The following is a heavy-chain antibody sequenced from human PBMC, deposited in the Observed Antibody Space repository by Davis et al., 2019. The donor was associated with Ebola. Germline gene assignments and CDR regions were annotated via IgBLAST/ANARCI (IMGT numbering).Heavy chain of an antibody. J-gene: IGHJ6*02. CDR3: ARGKFEYSYIYYYYGMDV. D-gene: IGHD6-6*01. CDR1: GGSFSGYY. V-gene: IGHV4-34*01. CDR2: INHSGST. Sequence: GSLRLSCAVYGGSFSGYYWSWIRQPPGKGLEWIGEINHSGSTNYNPSLKSRVTISVDTSKNQFSLKLSSVTAADTAVYYCARGKFEYSYIYYYYGMDVWGQGTTVTVSS.